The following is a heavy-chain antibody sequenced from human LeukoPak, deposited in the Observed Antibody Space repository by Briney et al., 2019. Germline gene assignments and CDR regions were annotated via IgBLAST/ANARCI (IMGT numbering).Heavy chain of an antibody. J-gene: IGHJ4*02. V-gene: IGHV3-30-3*01. CDR3: ARDLGIGGVSLYYFYY. Sequence: GGSLRLSCAASGFTFSSYAMHWVRQAPGKGLEWVAVISYDGSNKYYADSVKGRLTISRDNSKNTLYLQMNSLRAEDTAVYYCARDLGIGGVSLYYFYYWGQGTLVTVSS. CDR1: GFTFSSYA. D-gene: IGHD3-16*01. CDR2: ISYDGSNK.